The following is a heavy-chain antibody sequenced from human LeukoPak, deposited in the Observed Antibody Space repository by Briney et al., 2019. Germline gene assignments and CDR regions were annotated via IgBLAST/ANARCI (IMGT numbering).Heavy chain of an antibody. D-gene: IGHD3-22*01. J-gene: IGHJ4*02. CDR2: ISYDGSNK. Sequence: PGGSLRLSSAASGFTFSSYAMHWVRQAPGKGLEWVAVISYDGSNKYYADSVKGRFTISRDNSKNTLYLQMNSLRAEDTAVYYCARGPIYYYDSSGYSFDYWGQGTLVTVSS. V-gene: IGHV3-30-3*01. CDR1: GFTFSSYA. CDR3: ARGPIYYYDSSGYSFDY.